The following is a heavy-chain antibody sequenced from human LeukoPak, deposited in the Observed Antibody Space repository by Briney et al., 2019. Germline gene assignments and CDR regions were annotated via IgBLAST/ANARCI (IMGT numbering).Heavy chain of an antibody. CDR2: VYYSGST. V-gene: IGHV4-61*01. J-gene: IGHJ4*02. CDR3: ARDSGKCTTTSCSDYLDY. D-gene: IGHD2-2*01. CDR1: GGSLSSSSYY. Sequence: PSETLSLTCTVSGGSLSSSSYYWGWIRQPPGKGLEWIGFVYYSGSTHYNPSLESRVTISVDVSKNQFSLKLSSVTTADTAVYYCARDSGKCTTTSCSDYLDYWGQGTLVTVSS.